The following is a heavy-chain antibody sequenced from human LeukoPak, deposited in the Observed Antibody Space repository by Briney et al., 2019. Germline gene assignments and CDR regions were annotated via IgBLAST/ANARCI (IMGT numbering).Heavy chain of an antibody. J-gene: IGHJ6*02. CDR3: ARDLRYSSGWTTIQKAYYYYGMDV. CDR1: GFTFSSYW. Sequence: GGSLRLSCAASGFTFSSYWMSWVRQAPGKGLEWVGNIKQDGSEKYYVDSVKGRFTISRDNAKNSRYLQMNSLRAEDTAVYYCARDLRYSSGWTTIQKAYYYYGMDVWGQGTTVTVSS. CDR2: IKQDGSEK. D-gene: IGHD6-19*01. V-gene: IGHV3-7*01.